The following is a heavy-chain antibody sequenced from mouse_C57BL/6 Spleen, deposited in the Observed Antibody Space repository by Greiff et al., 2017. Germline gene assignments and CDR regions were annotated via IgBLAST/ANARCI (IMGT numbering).Heavy chain of an antibody. CDR1: GYTFTDYY. CDR2: IYPGSGNT. J-gene: IGHJ2*01. V-gene: IGHV1-76*01. Sequence: LVESGAELVRPGASVKLSCKASGYTFTDYYIHWVKQRPGQGLEWIARIYPGSGNTYYNEKFKGKATLTAEKSSSTTYMQLSSLTSEDAAVYFCARWGGSTYFDYWGQGTTLTVSS. CDR3: ARWGGSTYFDY. D-gene: IGHD1-1*01.